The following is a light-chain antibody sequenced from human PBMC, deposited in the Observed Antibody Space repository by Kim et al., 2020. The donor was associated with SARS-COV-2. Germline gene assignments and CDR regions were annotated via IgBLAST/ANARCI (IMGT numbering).Light chain of an antibody. CDR1: KLGDKY. J-gene: IGLJ2*01. CDR2: QDS. CDR3: QAWDSSTGGVV. Sequence: PGQTASITCSGDKLGDKYACWYQQKPGQSPVLVIYQDSKRPSGIPGRFSGSNSGNTATLTISGTQAMDEADYYCQAWDSSTGGVVFGGGTQLTVL. V-gene: IGLV3-1*01.